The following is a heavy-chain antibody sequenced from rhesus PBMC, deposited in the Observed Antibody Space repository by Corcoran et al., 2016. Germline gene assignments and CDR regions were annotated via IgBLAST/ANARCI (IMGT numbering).Heavy chain of an antibody. J-gene: IGHJ4*01. CDR3: ARSGTGGYCHADFDF. D-gene: IGHD1-1*01. CDR1: GGSISGYF. V-gene: IGHV4-165*02. CDR2: IAGSNGNP. Sequence: QVQLQESGPGLVKPSETLSLTCAVSGGSISGYFWNWIRQPPGKGLEWVAAIAGSNGNPHDNPSTSNRVNTSRDTSKNQCARKLSSVAAADTAVYYCARSGTGGYCHADFDFWGQGVVVTVSS.